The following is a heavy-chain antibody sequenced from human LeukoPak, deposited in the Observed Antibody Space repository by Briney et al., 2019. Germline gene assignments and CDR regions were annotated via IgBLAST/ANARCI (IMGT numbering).Heavy chain of an antibody. CDR3: ASNYDSSGYYPPYWYFDL. CDR1: GFTFSSYA. Sequence: GGSLRLSCAASGFTFSSYAMSWVRQAPGKGLEWVSTISGSGDGTYYADSVKGRFTISRDNSKNTLYLQMNSLRAEDTAVYYCASNYDSSGYYPPYWYFDLWGRGTLVTVSS. V-gene: IGHV3-23*01. D-gene: IGHD3-22*01. CDR2: ISGSGDGT. J-gene: IGHJ2*01.